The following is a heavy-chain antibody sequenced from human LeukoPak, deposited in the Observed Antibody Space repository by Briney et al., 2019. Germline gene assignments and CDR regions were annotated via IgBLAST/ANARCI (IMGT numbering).Heavy chain of an antibody. CDR1: GDSITNGDYY. CDR3: ARGVRGRKWYYFDS. CDR2: IYHSGST. V-gene: IGHV4-30-4*01. Sequence: SQTLSLTCNVSGDSITNGDYYWTWIPQSPGEGLEGLGYIYHSGSTLYLPSLESRLSLSVDTSKNQFSLTLISVTAADSAVFYCARGVRGRKWYYFDSWGRGALVTVSS. J-gene: IGHJ4*02. D-gene: IGHD2-15*01.